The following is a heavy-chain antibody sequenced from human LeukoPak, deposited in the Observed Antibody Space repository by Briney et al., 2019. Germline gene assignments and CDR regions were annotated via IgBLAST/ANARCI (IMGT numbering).Heavy chain of an antibody. V-gene: IGHV3-30*18. CDR2: ISYDGSKK. CDR1: GFTFSSYG. J-gene: IGHJ4*02. CDR3: AKDRRWDTAMVAFDY. D-gene: IGHD5-18*01. Sequence: GGSLRLSCAASGFTFSSYGMHWVRQAPGKGLEWVAVISYDGSKKYYADSVKGGFTISRDTSKNTLYLHINSVRAEKTAVYYCAKDRRWDTAMVAFDYWGQGPLVTVSS.